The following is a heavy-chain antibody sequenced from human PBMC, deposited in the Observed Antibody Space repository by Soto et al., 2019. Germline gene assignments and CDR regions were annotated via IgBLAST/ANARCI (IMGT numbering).Heavy chain of an antibody. CDR2: IYYSGST. D-gene: IGHD4-17*01. J-gene: IGHJ4*02. Sequence: QLQLQESGPGLVKPSETLSLTCTVSDGSISTSSYYWGWIRQPPGKGLEWIGSIYYSGSTYYNPFLKSRVTISVDTSKNQFSLKLSSVTAADTAVYYCARLRAMTSFDYWGQGTLVTVSS. V-gene: IGHV4-39*01. CDR3: ARLRAMTSFDY. CDR1: DGSISTSSYY.